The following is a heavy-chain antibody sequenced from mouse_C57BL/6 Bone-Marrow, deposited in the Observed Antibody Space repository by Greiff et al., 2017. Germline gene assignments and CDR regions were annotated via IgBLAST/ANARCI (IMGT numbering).Heavy chain of an antibody. J-gene: IGHJ4*01. CDR1: GFTFSDYG. CDR3: ARHGAGGNYVDYYAMDY. D-gene: IGHD2-1*01. CDR2: ISNLAYSI. Sequence: EVQRVESGGGLVQPGGSLKLSCAASGFTFSDYGMAWVRQAPRKGPEWVAFISNLAYSIYYEDTVTGRFTNSRENAKNTLYLEMSSLRSEDTAMYYCARHGAGGNYVDYYAMDYWGQGTSVTVSS. V-gene: IGHV5-15*01.